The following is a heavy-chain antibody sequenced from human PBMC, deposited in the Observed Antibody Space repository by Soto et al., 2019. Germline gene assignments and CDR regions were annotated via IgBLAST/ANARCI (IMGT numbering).Heavy chain of an antibody. Sequence: QVQLVQSGAEVKTPGSSVEVSCKASGGIFSSFSITWVRQVPGHGLEWMGGIIPMTGTPNYAEKFQGRLTLTADGSTRTASSVLSSLKSEHTAVYYCATGPIFPGGTSRLGPWGQGTVVIVSP. J-gene: IGHJ5*02. D-gene: IGHD1-7*01. CDR3: ATGPIFPGGTSRLGP. V-gene: IGHV1-69*01. CDR2: IIPMTGTP. CDR1: GGIFSSFS.